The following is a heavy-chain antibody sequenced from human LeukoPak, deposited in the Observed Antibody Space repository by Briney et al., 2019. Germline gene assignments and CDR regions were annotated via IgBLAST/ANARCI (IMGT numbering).Heavy chain of an antibody. CDR3: ARVGLRYFDWLFGY. CDR2: ISAYNVNT. J-gene: IGHJ4*02. V-gene: IGHV1-18*01. D-gene: IGHD3-9*01. CDR1: GYTFTSSG. Sequence: GASVKVSCKASGYTFTSSGISWVRQAPGQGLEWMGWISAYNVNTNYAQKFQGRVTMTRDTSISTAYMELSRLRSDDTAVYYCARVGLRYFDWLFGYWAQGTLVTVSS.